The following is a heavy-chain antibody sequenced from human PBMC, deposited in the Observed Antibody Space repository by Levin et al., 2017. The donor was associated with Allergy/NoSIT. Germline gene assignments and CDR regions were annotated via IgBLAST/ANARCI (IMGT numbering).Heavy chain of an antibody. CDR1: GFTFSSHG. Sequence: QAGGSLRLSCAASGFTFSSHGMHWVRQAPGKGLEWVAVIWYDGSKEYYADSVKGRFTISRDDAKNTLYLQMNSLRVEDTAVYYCARDPSRSFDIWGQGTMVTVSS. CDR2: IWYDGSKE. J-gene: IGHJ3*02. CDR3: ARDPSRSFDI. V-gene: IGHV3-33*01.